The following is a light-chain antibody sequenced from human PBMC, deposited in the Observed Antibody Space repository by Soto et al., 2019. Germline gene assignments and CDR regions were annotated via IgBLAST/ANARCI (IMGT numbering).Light chain of an antibody. Sequence: QSALTQPRSVSGSPGQSVTISCTGTSSDVGGYNYVSWYQQHPGKAPKLMIYDVSKRPSGVPDRFSGSKSGNTASLTISGLQAEDEADYDCCSYAGSYTLGVFGGGTQLTVL. CDR2: DVS. CDR3: CSYAGSYTLGV. J-gene: IGLJ7*01. CDR1: SSDVGGYNY. V-gene: IGLV2-11*01.